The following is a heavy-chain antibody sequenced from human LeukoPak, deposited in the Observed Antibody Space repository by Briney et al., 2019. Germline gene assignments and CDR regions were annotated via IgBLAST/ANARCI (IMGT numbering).Heavy chain of an antibody. V-gene: IGHV3-74*01. J-gene: IGHJ4*02. CDR2: INSDGSST. CDR3: ARDPGPLRYDPSNFDY. D-gene: IGHD4-17*01. Sequence: AGGSLRLSCVASGFTLSDYSINWVRQAPGKGLLWVSRINSDGSSTSYADSVKGRFTISRDNAKNTLYMQMNSLRAEDTAVYYCARDPGPLRYDPSNFDYWGQGTLVTVSS. CDR1: GFTLSDYS.